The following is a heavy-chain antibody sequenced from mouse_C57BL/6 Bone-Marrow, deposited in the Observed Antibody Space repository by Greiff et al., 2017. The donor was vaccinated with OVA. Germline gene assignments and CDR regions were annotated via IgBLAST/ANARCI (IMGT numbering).Heavy chain of an antibody. Sequence: EVQLQQSGGGLVQPGGSLKLSCAASGFTFSDYGMAWVRQAPRKGPEWVAFISNLAYSIYYADTVTGRFTISRENAKNTLYLEMSSLRSEDTAMYYCARWDGYFLDYWGQGTTLTVSS. CDR1: GFTFSDYG. J-gene: IGHJ2*01. CDR3: ARWDGYFLDY. D-gene: IGHD2-3*01. V-gene: IGHV5-15*01. CDR2: ISNLAYSI.